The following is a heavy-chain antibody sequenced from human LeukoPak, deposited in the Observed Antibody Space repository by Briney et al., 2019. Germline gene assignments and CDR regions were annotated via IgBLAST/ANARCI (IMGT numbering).Heavy chain of an antibody. CDR3: ARGFYIDYGYWFDP. J-gene: IGHJ5*02. V-gene: IGHV1-2*02. Sequence: GASVKVSCKASGYTFTGYYMHWVRQAPGQGLEWIGWINPNSGGTNYAQKFQGRVTMTRDTSISTAYMELSRLRSDDTAVYYCARGFYIDYGYWFDPWGLGTLVTVSS. CDR1: GYTFTGYY. D-gene: IGHD4-17*01. CDR2: INPNSGGT.